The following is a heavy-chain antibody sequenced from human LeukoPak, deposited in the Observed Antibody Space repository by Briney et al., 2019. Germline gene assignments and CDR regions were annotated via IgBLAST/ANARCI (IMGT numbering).Heavy chain of an antibody. Sequence: GASVKVSCKASGYTFTSYGISWARQAPGQGLEWMGWINPNSGGTNYAQKFQGRVTMTRDTSISTAYMELSRLRSDDTAVYYCARDGSSTSPSYYYYYGMDVWGQGTTVTVSS. CDR3: ARDGSSTSPSYYYYYGMDV. CDR1: GYTFTSYG. CDR2: INPNSGGT. V-gene: IGHV1-2*02. J-gene: IGHJ6*02. D-gene: IGHD2-2*01.